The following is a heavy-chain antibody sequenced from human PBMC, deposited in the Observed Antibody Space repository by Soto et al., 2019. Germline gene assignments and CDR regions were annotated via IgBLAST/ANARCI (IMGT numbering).Heavy chain of an antibody. CDR2: TYYRSKWYN. Sequence: SQTLSLTCAISGDSVSSNSAAWNWIRQSPSRGLEWLGRTYYRSKWYNDYAVSVKSRITINPDTSKNQFSLQLNSVTPEDTAVYYCARVRGSYMVRGVQGNYGMDVWGQGTTVTVSS. CDR1: GDSVSSNSAA. V-gene: IGHV6-1*01. D-gene: IGHD3-10*01. CDR3: ARVRGSYMVRGVQGNYGMDV. J-gene: IGHJ6*02.